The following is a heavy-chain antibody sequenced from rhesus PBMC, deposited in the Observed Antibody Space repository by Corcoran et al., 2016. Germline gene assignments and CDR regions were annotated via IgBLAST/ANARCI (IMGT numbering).Heavy chain of an antibody. CDR3: AKELGMAY. D-gene: IGHD7-45*01. CDR1: GFTFSNYW. CDR2: MNSGGGST. V-gene: IGHV3S42*01. J-gene: IGHJ4*01. Sequence: EVQLVESGGGLAKPGGTLRLSCAASGFTFSNYWVNWVRQAPGKGLECVSAMNSGGGSTYYADSVKGRFTISIDNSKNTLSLQVNSLRAEDTAVYYCAKELGMAYWGQGVLVIVSS.